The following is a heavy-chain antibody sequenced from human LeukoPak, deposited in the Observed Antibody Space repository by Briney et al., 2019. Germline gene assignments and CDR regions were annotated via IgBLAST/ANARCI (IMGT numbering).Heavy chain of an antibody. J-gene: IGHJ4*02. CDR3: ARDRYDILTGYYPFDY. CDR2: IYYSGST. D-gene: IGHD3-9*01. CDR1: GGSISSYY. Sequence: SSETLSLTCTVSGGSISSYYWSGIRQPPGKGLEWIGYIYYSGSTNYNPSLKSRVTISVDTSKNQFSLKLSSVTAADTAVYYCARDRYDILTGYYPFDYWGQGTLVTVSS. V-gene: IGHV4-59*12.